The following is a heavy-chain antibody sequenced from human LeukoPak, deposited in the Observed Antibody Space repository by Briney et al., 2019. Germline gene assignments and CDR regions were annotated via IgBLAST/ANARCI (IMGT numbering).Heavy chain of an antibody. CDR3: ARDEAVRGEVEY. CDR1: GYSIYSGYY. D-gene: IGHD3-10*01. Sequence: SETLSLTCAVSGYSIYSGYYWVWIRQPPGKGLEWIGSIYHSGSTYYNPSLKSRVTMSVDTSKNQFSLRLSSVTAADTAVYYCARDEAVRGEVEYWGQGTLVTVSS. CDR2: IYHSGST. J-gene: IGHJ4*02. V-gene: IGHV4-38-2*02.